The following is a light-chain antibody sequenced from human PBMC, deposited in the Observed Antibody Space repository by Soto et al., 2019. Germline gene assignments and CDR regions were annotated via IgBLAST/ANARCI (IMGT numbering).Light chain of an antibody. CDR3: SSYTSSSTLWV. V-gene: IGLV2-14*01. Sequence: QSALTQPASVSGSPGQSITISCTGTSSDVGGYNYVSWYQQHPGKAPKLMIYEVTNRPSGVSYRFSGSRSGNTASLTISGLQPDDEADYYCSSYTSSSTLWVFGGGTKLTVL. J-gene: IGLJ3*02. CDR2: EVT. CDR1: SSDVGGYNY.